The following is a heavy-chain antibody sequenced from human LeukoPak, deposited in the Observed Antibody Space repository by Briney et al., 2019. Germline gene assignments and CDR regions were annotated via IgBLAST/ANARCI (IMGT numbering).Heavy chain of an antibody. CDR3: ARDPTGGGHTSTSDY. Sequence: ASVKVSCKASGYTFTSYYMHWVRQAPGQGLEWMGIINPSGGSTSYAQKFQGRVTMTRDTSTSTVYMELSSLRSEDTAVYYCARDPTGGGHTSTSDYWGQGTLVTVSS. J-gene: IGHJ4*02. CDR2: INPSGGST. CDR1: GYTFTSYY. D-gene: IGHD2-15*01. V-gene: IGHV1-46*01.